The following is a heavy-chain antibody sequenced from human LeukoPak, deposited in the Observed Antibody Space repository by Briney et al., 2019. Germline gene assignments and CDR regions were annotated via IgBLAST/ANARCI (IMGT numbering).Heavy chain of an antibody. Sequence: PGGSLRLSCAASGFTFSRYWMSWVRQAPGKGLEWVAVISYDRSNKYYADSVKGRFTISRDNAKNSLYLQMDSLGPEDTAVYYCARDPYSGNYGTYYYYYMDVWGKGTTVTISS. CDR2: ISYDRSNK. CDR1: GFTFSRYW. J-gene: IGHJ6*03. D-gene: IGHD1-26*01. CDR3: ARDPYSGNYGTYYYYYMDV. V-gene: IGHV3-30*03.